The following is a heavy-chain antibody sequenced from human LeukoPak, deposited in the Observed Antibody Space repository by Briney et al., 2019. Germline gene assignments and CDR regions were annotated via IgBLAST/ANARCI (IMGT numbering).Heavy chain of an antibody. CDR2: ISSSDSTI. D-gene: IGHD1-20*01. CDR1: GFTFSDYY. Sequence: GGSLRLSCAASGFTFSDYYMSWIRQAPGKGLEWVSHISSSDSTIYYAGSVRGRFTISRDNAKNSLYLQMNSLRAEDTAVYYCARTMTGTTLDYWGQGTLVTVSS. J-gene: IGHJ4*02. V-gene: IGHV3-11*04. CDR3: ARTMTGTTLDY.